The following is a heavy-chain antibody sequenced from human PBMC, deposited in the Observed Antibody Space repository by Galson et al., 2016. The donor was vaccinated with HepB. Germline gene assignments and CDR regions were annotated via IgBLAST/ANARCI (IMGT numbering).Heavy chain of an antibody. J-gene: IGHJ5*02. Sequence: SVKVSCKASGGTFSRYPISWVRQAPGQGLEWMGGISPILGTTNYAQKFQGGVTITADESTTTAYMELSSLRSEDTAVYYCARNTIFGVSRGAWFNPWGQGTLVTVSS. CDR1: GGTFSRYP. CDR2: ISPILGTT. V-gene: IGHV1-69*13. CDR3: ARNTIFGVSRGAWFNP. D-gene: IGHD3-3*01.